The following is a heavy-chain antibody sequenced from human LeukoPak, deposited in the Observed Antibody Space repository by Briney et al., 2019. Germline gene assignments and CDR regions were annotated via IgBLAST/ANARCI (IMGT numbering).Heavy chain of an antibody. J-gene: IGHJ4*02. D-gene: IGHD3-22*01. V-gene: IGHV3-74*01. CDR2: INSGGSST. CDR3: ARDRGCDYYYEFDC. CDR1: GFTFSSYW. Sequence: PGGSLRLSCAASGFTFSSYWMHWVSHGPGKGVVWVSRINSGGSSTNYADSVKGRFTISRDNAKNTLYLQMTSLRAEDTAVYFCARDRGCDYYYEFDCWGQGTLGTVSS.